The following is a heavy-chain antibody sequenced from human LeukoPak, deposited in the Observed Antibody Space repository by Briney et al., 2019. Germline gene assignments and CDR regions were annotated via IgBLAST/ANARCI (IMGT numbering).Heavy chain of an antibody. V-gene: IGHV3-30*18. CDR1: GFTFSSYG. CDR3: AKDTPGSDYDFWSGYSMDV. Sequence: GRSLRLSCAASGFTFSSYGMHWVRQAPGKGLEWVAVISYDGSNKYYADSVKGRFTISRDNSKNTLYLQMNSLGAEDTAVYYCAKDTPGSDYDFWSGYSMDVWGQGTTVTVSS. J-gene: IGHJ6*02. CDR2: ISYDGSNK. D-gene: IGHD3-3*01.